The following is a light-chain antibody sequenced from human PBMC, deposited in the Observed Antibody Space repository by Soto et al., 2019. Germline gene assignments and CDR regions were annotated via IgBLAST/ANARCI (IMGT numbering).Light chain of an antibody. Sequence: DIQMTQSPSTLSASVGDRVTITCRASQSISSWLAWYQQKQGKAPKLLIYDASSLESGVPSRFSGSGSGTEFTLTISSLQPDDFVTYYCQQYNSYSWTFGQGTKVDIK. J-gene: IGKJ1*01. CDR3: QQYNSYSWT. CDR1: QSISSW. CDR2: DAS. V-gene: IGKV1-5*01.